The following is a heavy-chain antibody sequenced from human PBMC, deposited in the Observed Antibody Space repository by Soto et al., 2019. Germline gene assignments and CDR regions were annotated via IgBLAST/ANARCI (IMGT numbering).Heavy chain of an antibody. CDR3: ATLPVGIAFLYHYYYGMDV. V-gene: IGHV1-69*13. D-gene: IGHD1-20*01. J-gene: IGHJ6*02. CDR1: GDTFSSYA. Sequence: SVKLSCNASGDTFSSYAISWARQAPGQGLEWMGGIIPIFGTPNYAQKFQGRVTITADESTSTAYMELSSLRSEDTAVYYCATLPVGIAFLYHYYYGMDVWGQGTTVTVSS. CDR2: IIPIFGTP.